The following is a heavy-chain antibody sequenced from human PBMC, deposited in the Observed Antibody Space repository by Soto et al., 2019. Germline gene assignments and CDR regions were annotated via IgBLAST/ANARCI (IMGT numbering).Heavy chain of an antibody. CDR2: ISSSSSTI. J-gene: IGHJ6*03. Sequence: EVQLVESGGGLVQPGGSLRLSCAASGFTFSSYSMNWVRQAPGKGLEWVSYISSSSSTIYYADSVKGRFTISRDNAKNSLYLQMNSLRAEDTAEYYCATTYYCRSTSCLGLDYYYYMDVWGKGTTVTVSS. V-gene: IGHV3-48*01. CDR1: GFTFSSYS. D-gene: IGHD2-2*01. CDR3: ATTYYCRSTSCLGLDYYYYMDV.